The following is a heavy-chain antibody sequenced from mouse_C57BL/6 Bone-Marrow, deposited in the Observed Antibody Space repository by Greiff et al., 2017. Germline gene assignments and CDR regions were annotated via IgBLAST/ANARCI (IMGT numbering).Heavy chain of an antibody. D-gene: IGHD4-1*01. CDR2: IYPRSGNT. CDR3: ARLGFHWYFDV. J-gene: IGHJ1*03. Sequence: QVQLQQSGAELARPGASVKLSCKASGYTFTSYGISWVKQRTGQGLEWIGEIYPRSGNTYYNEKFKGKGTLTADKSSSTAYMELRSLTSEDSAVYFCARLGFHWYFDVWGTGTTVTVSS. V-gene: IGHV1-81*01. CDR1: GYTFTSYG.